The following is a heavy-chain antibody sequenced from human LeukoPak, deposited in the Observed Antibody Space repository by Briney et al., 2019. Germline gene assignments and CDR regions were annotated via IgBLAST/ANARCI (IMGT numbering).Heavy chain of an antibody. CDR1: GYTFSSYY. D-gene: IGHD5-24*01. V-gene: IGHV1-46*01. Sequence: ASETVSCKASGYTFSSYYMHWVRQAPGQGLEWMGIINPSGGSTIYAQKFQGRVTLTRDTSTNTVYMELSSLRSDDTAVYYCARGDGYPTPSRNWFDPWGQGTLVTVSS. J-gene: IGHJ5*02. CDR3: ARGDGYPTPSRNWFDP. CDR2: INPSGGST.